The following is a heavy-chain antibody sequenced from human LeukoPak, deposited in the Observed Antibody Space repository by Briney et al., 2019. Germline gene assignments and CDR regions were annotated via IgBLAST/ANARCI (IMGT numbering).Heavy chain of an antibody. V-gene: IGHV3-23*01. CDR1: GFTLSDYA. CDR3: AKDLFGVAGSWGYFQY. D-gene: IGHD6-19*01. Sequence: GGSLRLSCAVSGFTLSDYAMSWVRQAPGKGPEWISAIRGGSSDTYYADSVRGRFTISRDNSKNTLYLQMNSLSAEDTAVYYCAKDLFGVAGSWGYFQYWGQGTLATVSS. J-gene: IGHJ1*01. CDR2: IRGGSSDT.